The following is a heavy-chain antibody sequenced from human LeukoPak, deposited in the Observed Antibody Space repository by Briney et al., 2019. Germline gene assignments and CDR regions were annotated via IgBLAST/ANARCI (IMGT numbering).Heavy chain of an antibody. J-gene: IGHJ4*02. CDR1: GFTFSTHG. Sequence: GGPLSLSCAASGFTFSTHGMHWVRHAPGKGLVGVAFIRDEGRDKKYVHSVKGRFTISRDNSKNMLYLQMSSLRAEETGVYYWAKDGLRTSGTAAWGQGTLVTVSS. V-gene: IGHV3-30*02. CDR2: IRDEGRDK. D-gene: IGHD1-1*01. CDR3: AKDGLRTSGTAA.